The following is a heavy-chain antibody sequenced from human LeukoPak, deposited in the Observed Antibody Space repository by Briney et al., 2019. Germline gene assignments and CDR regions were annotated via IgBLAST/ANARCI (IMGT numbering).Heavy chain of an antibody. J-gene: IGHJ4*02. D-gene: IGHD1-26*01. CDR2: ISGSGGST. CDR3: ARESWANVDY. CDR1: GFTFSSYA. Sequence: GGSLRLSCAASGFTFSSYAMSWVRQAPGKGLEWVSAISGSGGSTYYADSVRGRFTISRDNAENSLYLQMSSLRVEDTAVYYCARESWANVDYWGQGTLVTVPS. V-gene: IGHV3-23*01.